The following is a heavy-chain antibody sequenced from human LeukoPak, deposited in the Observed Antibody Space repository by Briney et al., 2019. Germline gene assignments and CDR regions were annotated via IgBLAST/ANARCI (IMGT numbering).Heavy chain of an antibody. D-gene: IGHD6-19*01. CDR1: GFSLSTYG. J-gene: IGHJ4*02. Sequence: PGGSLRLSCAASGFSLSTYGVSWVRQPPGKGLEWVSGITGTGGSTYYADSVKGRFTVSRDTSKNTLYLQINSLRAEDTAIYYCAKDHGTAVAGFYYWGEGTLVTAPS. V-gene: IGHV3-23*01. CDR3: AKDHGTAVAGFYY. CDR2: ITGTGGST.